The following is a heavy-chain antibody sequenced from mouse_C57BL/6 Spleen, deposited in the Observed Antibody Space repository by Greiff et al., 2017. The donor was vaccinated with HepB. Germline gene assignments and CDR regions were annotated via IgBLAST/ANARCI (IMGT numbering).Heavy chain of an antibody. D-gene: IGHD1-1*01. V-gene: IGHV5-17*01. CDR2: ISSGSSTI. CDR1: GFTFSDYG. CDR3: ARPYYGSSRAWFAY. Sequence: EVQGVESGGGLVKPGGSLKLSCAASGFTFSDYGMHWVRQAPEKGLEWVAYISSGSSTIYYADTVKGRFTISRDNAKNTLFLQMTSLRSEDTAMYYCARPYYGSSRAWFAYWGQGTLVTVSA. J-gene: IGHJ3*01.